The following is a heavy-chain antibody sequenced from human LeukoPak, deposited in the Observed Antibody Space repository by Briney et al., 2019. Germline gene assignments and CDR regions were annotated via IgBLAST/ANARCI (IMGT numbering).Heavy chain of an antibody. Sequence: PGGSLRLSCVVPGFTFSSYSVNWVRQSPGKGLEWVSYISSSSSYIHYADSVKGRFTISRDNAKKSLYLQMNSLRAEDTAVYYCARAPLHLAMYHYFDYWGQGTLVTVSS. CDR2: ISSSSSYI. V-gene: IGHV3-21*01. CDR3: ARAPLHLAMYHYFDY. J-gene: IGHJ4*02. CDR1: GFTFSSYS. D-gene: IGHD2-2*01.